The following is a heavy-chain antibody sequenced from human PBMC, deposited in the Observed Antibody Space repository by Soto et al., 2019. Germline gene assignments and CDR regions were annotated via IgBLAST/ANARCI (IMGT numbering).Heavy chain of an antibody. CDR1: GGSISSGGYY. CDR3: ARVDCSSSSCYEGDWFDP. CDR2: IYYSGST. Sequence: QVQLQESGPGLVKPSQTLSLTCTVSGGSISSGGYYWSWIRQHPGKGLEWIGYIYYSGSTYYNPSLKSRVTISVDTSKNQFLPTLSSVTAADTAVYYCARVDCSSSSCYEGDWFDPWGQGTLVTVSS. J-gene: IGHJ5*02. D-gene: IGHD2-2*01. V-gene: IGHV4-31*03.